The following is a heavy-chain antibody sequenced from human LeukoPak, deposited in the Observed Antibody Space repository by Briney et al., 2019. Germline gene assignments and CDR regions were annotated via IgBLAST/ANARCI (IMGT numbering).Heavy chain of an antibody. CDR2: ISSSSSTI. CDR1: GFTFSSYS. Sequence: GGSLRLSCAASGFTFSSYSMNWVRQAPGKGLEWVSYISSSSSTIYYADSVKGRFTISRDNAKNSLYLQMNSLRAEDTAVYYCARDRRSSLDYWGQGTLVTVSS. J-gene: IGHJ4*02. CDR3: ARDRRSSLDY. V-gene: IGHV3-48*01.